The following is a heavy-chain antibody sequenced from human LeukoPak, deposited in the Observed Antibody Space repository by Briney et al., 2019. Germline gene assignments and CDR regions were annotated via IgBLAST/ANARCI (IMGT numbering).Heavy chain of an antibody. D-gene: IGHD3-10*01. CDR1: GGSISSSSYY. CDR2: IYYSGST. V-gene: IGHV4-39*07. J-gene: IGHJ4*02. Sequence: SETLSPTCTVSGGSISSSSYYWGWIRQPPGKGLEWIGSIYYSGSTYYNPSLKSRVTISVDTSKNQFSLKLSSVTAADTAVYYCARVNYGSGSFDYWGQGTLVTVSS. CDR3: ARVNYGSGSFDY.